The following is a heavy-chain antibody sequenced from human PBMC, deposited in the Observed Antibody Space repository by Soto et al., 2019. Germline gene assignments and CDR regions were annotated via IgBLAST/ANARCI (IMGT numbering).Heavy chain of an antibody. D-gene: IGHD3-10*01. CDR1: GLTFSIYS. J-gene: IGHJ4*02. CDR2: INNSSSRI. V-gene: IGHV3-48*02. Sequence: EVQLVESGGGLVQPGGSLRLSCAASGLTFSIYSMNWDRQAPGKGLEWLSYINNSSSRIFYADSVKGRFTISRDNAKNSVYLQMNSLRDEDTAIYYCASDSSAFDHWGQGALVTVSS. CDR3: ASDSSAFDH.